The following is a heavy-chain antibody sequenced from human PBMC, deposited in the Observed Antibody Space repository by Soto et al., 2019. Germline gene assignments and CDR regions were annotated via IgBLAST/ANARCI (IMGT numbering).Heavy chain of an antibody. V-gene: IGHV1-69*01. CDR2: IIPIFGTA. D-gene: IGHD1-7*01. CDR1: GGTFSSYA. CDR3: ALPGLELRFEGYFDY. Sequence: QVQLVQSGAEVKKPGSSVKVSCKASGGTFSSYAISWVRQAPGQEREWMGGIIPIFGTANYAQKVQGRVKITADESTRTANMELSRLSSEDTAVYYCALPGLELRFEGYFDYWGQGTLVTVSS. J-gene: IGHJ4*02.